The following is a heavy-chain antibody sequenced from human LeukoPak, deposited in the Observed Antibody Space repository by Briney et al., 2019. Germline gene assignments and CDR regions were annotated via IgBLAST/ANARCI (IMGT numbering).Heavy chain of an antibody. CDR3: ARLRRYYGSGSYQIIAYRYYYMDV. D-gene: IGHD3-10*01. Sequence: SETLSLTCAVYGGSFSGYYWSWIRQPPGKGLEWIGEINHSGSANYNPSLKSRVTISVDTSKNQFSLKLSSVTAADTAVYYCARLRRYYGSGSYQIIAYRYYYMDVWGKGTTVTISS. J-gene: IGHJ6*03. CDR2: INHSGSA. V-gene: IGHV4-34*01. CDR1: GGSFSGYY.